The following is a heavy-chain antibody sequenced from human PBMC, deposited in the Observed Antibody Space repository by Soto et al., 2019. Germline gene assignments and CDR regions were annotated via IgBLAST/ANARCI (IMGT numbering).Heavy chain of an antibody. D-gene: IGHD5-18*01. V-gene: IGHV3-43*02. CDR3: AKESSPLNTAMGTAFDI. Sequence: GGSLRLSCAASGFTFDDYAMHWVRQAPGKGLEWVSLISGDGGSTYYADSVKGRFTISRDNSKNSLYLQMNSLRTEDTALYYCAKESSPLNTAMGTAFDIWGQGTMVTVSS. CDR2: ISGDGGST. CDR1: GFTFDDYA. J-gene: IGHJ3*02.